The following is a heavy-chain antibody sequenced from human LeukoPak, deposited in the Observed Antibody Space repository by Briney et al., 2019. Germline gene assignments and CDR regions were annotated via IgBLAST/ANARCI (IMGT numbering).Heavy chain of an antibody. D-gene: IGHD2-2*01. Sequence: SETLSLTCTVSGGSISSSSYYWGWIRQPPGKGLEWIGSIYYSGSTYYNPSLKSRVTISVDTSKNQFSLKLSSVTAADTAVYYCASAPDLLCSSTSCQLFDYWGQGTLVTVSS. CDR1: GGSISSSSYY. CDR3: ASAPDLLCSSTSCQLFDY. CDR2: IYYSGST. V-gene: IGHV4-39*01. J-gene: IGHJ4*02.